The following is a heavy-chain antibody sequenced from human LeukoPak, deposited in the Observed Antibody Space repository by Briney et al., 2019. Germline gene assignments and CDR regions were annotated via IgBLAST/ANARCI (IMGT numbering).Heavy chain of an antibody. J-gene: IGHJ4*02. CDR2: IYYSGST. D-gene: IGHD6-19*01. CDR3: VSSGPRLAFDY. CDR1: GGSISSSSYY. V-gene: IGHV4-39*07. Sequence: SETLSLTCTVSGGSISSSSYYWGWIRQPPGKGLEWIGSIYYSGSTYYNPSLKSRITISVDTSKNQFSLRLSSVTAADTAVYYCVSSGPRLAFDYWGQGTLVTVSS.